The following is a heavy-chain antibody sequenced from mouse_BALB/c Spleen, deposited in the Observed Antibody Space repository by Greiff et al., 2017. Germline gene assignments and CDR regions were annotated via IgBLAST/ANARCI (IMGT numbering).Heavy chain of an antibody. J-gene: IGHJ2*01. V-gene: IGHV2-4-1*01. Sequence: VMLVESGPGLVQPSQSLSITCTVSGFSLTSYGVHWVRQSPGKGLEWLGVIWSGGSTDYNAAVISRLSISKDNSKSQVFFKMNSLQADDTAIYYCASIYDYFDYWGQGTTLTVSS. D-gene: IGHD2-3*01. CDR2: IWSGGST. CDR1: GFSLTSYG. CDR3: ASIYDYFDY.